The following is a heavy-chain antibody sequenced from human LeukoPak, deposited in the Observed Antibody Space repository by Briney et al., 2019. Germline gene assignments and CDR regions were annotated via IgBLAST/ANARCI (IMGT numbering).Heavy chain of an antibody. J-gene: IGHJ4*02. CDR3: ARDAAGSGSL. Sequence: PGGSLRLSCAASGFTFSSYWMHWVRQVPGKGLVWVARINEHGSITDYADSVKDRFTVSRDNAWNTLYLQMNSLRAEDTAVYYCARDAAGSGSLWGQGTLITVSS. CDR2: INEHGSIT. D-gene: IGHD3-10*01. V-gene: IGHV3-74*01. CDR1: GFTFSSYW.